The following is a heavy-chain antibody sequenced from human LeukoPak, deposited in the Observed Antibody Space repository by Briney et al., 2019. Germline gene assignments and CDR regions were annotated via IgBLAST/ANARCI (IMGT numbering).Heavy chain of an antibody. CDR2: INQDGSEK. Sequence: GGSLRLSCAASGFSFSTNWMSWVRQAPGKGLEWVAHINQDGSEKYYVASVKGRFTISRDNAKNSSYLHMSGLRAEDTAVYYCAGEQDVSAWIHWGQGTLVTVSS. D-gene: IGHD6-19*01. J-gene: IGHJ4*02. CDR1: GFSFSTNW. V-gene: IGHV3-7*05. CDR3: AGEQDVSAWIH.